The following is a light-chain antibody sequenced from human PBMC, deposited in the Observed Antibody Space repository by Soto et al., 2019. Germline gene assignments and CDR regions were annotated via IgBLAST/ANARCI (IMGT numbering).Light chain of an antibody. V-gene: IGLV2-8*01. CDR3: SSYAGTYIV. CDR1: SSDVGGYDY. J-gene: IGLJ1*01. CDR2: DVS. Sequence: QSVLTQPPSASGSPGQSVAISCTGTSSDVGGYDYVSWYQRHPGKAPKLMIYDVSKRPSGVPDRFSGSKSGNTAPLTVSGLQAEDEADYYCSSYAGTYIVFGTGTKVTVL.